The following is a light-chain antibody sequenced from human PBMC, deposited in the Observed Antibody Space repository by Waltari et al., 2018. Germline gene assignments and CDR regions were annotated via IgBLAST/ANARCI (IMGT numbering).Light chain of an antibody. CDR1: KIGVKS. CDR2: DDS. CDR3: QVWDSSTDHVV. J-gene: IGLJ2*01. Sequence: SSVLTQSPSVSLAPGKTARITCGGNKIGVKSVHWYQQKPGQAPVVVIYDDSDRPSGIPERFSGSNSGNTATLTISRVEAGDEADYYCQVWDSSTDHVVFGGGTKLTVL. V-gene: IGLV3-21*01.